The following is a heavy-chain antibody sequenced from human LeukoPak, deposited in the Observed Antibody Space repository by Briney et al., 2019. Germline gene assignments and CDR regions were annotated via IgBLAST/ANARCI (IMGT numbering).Heavy chain of an antibody. CDR3: ARVEGSTDYYYMDV. Sequence: SETLSLTCTVSGGSISSSSYYWSWIRQPPGKGLEWIGYIYYSGSTNYNPSLKSRVTISVDTSKNQFSLKLSSVTAADTAVYYCARVEGSTDYYYMDVWGKGTTVTVSS. D-gene: IGHD2-2*01. V-gene: IGHV4-61*01. CDR1: GGSISSSSYY. J-gene: IGHJ6*03. CDR2: IYYSGST.